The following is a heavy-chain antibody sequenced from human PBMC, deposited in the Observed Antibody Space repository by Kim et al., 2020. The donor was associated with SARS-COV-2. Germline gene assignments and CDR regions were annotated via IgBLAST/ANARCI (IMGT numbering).Heavy chain of an antibody. Sequence: GGSLRLSCAASGFTVSSNYMSWVRQAPGKGLEWVSVIYSGGSTYYADSVKGRFTISRDNSKNTLYLQMNSLRAEDTAVYYCARDQAFGSGSYCNYSPLWGMDIWGQGTTVTASS. CDR3: ARDQAFGSGSYCNYSPLWGMDI. V-gene: IGHV3-53*01. CDR1: GFTVSSNY. CDR2: IYSGGST. D-gene: IGHD3-10*01. J-gene: IGHJ6*02.